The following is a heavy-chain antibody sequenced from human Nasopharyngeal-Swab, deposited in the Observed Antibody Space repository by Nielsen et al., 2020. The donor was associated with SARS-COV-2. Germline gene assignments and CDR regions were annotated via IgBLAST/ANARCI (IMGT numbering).Heavy chain of an antibody. CDR1: GGSVSSGSYY. J-gene: IGHJ6*03. Sequence: GSLRLSCTVSGGSVSSGSYYWSWIRQPPGKGLEWIGYIYYSGSTNYNPSLKSRVTISVDTSKNQFSLKLSSVTAADTAVYYCARYGAGGSRITMVRGYMDVWGKGATVTVSS. CDR3: ARYGAGGSRITMVRGYMDV. D-gene: IGHD3-10*01. CDR2: IYYSGST. V-gene: IGHV4-61*01.